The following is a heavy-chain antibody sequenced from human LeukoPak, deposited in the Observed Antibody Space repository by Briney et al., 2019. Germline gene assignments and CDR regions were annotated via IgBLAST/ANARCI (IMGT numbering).Heavy chain of an antibody. CDR2: INHSGST. CDR3: ARVGTPRDI. CDR1: GGSFSGYY. D-gene: IGHD3-10*01. J-gene: IGHJ3*02. V-gene: IGHV4-34*01. Sequence: TSETLSLTCAVYGGSFSGYYWSWIRQPPGKGLEWIGEINHSGSTNYNPSLKSRVTISVDTSKNQFSLKLSSVTAADTAVYYCARVGTPRDIWGQGTMVTVSS.